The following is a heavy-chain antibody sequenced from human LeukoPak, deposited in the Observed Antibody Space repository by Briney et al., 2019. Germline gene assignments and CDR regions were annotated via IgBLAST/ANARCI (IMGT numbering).Heavy chain of an antibody. V-gene: IGHV3-30*18. Sequence: GRSLRLSCAASGFTFSSYGMHWVRQAPGKGLEWVAVISYDGSNKYYADSVKGRFTISRDNSKNTLYLQMNSLRAEDTAVYCCAKDGGWAFDYWGQGTLVTVSS. CDR2: ISYDGSNK. J-gene: IGHJ4*02. CDR3: AKDGGWAFDY. D-gene: IGHD6-19*01. CDR1: GFTFSSYG.